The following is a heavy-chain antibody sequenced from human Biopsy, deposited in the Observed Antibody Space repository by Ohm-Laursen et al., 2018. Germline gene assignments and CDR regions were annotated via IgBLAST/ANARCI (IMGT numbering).Heavy chain of an antibody. CDR3: AREGTSVTFFGKISDYYFDF. V-gene: IGHV1-18*01. J-gene: IGHJ4*02. CDR1: GYTFTNYA. Sequence: ASVKVSCKASGYTFTNYAINWVRQAPGQGLEWLGWISVKTGNTNYTQKLQGRVTMTTDTSTYTAYMELRSLRSDDTALYYCAREGTSVTFFGKISDYYFDFWGPGTVVTVSS. D-gene: IGHD3-3*01. CDR2: ISVKTGNT.